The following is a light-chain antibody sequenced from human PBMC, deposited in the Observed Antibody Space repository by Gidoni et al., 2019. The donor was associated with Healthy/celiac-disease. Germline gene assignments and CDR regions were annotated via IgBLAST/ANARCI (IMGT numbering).Light chain of an antibody. CDR1: QSVSSSY. J-gene: IGKJ1*01. V-gene: IGKV3-20*01. Sequence: EIVLTQSPVTLSLSPGERATLSCRASQSVSSSYLAWYQQKPGQAPRLLIYGASSRATAIPDRFSGSGSGTDFTLNISRLEPEDFAVYYCKQYGSSPWTFXQXTKVEIK. CDR2: GAS. CDR3: KQYGSSPWT.